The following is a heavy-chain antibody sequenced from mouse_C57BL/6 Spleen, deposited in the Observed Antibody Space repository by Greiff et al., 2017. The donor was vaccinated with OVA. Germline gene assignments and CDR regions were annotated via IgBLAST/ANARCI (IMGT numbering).Heavy chain of an antibody. CDR3: ARMGIYYGNWYFDV. Sequence: VQLQQPGAELVRPGSSVKLSCKASGYTFTSYWMHWVKQRPIQGLEWIGNIDPSDSETHYNQKFKDKATLTVDKSSSTAYMQLSSLTSEDSAVYYCARMGIYYGNWYFDVWGTGTTVTVSS. CDR2: IDPSDSET. D-gene: IGHD2-1*01. CDR1: GYTFTSYW. V-gene: IGHV1-52*01. J-gene: IGHJ1*03.